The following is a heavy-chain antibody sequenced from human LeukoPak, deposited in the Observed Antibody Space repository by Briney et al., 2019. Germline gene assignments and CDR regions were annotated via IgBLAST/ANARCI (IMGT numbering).Heavy chain of an antibody. CDR1: GGSISSYY. CDR2: IYYSGST. J-gene: IGHJ4*02. Sequence: SETLSLTCTVSGGSISSYYWSWIRQPPGKGLEWIGYIYYSGSTNYNPCLKSRVTISVDTSKNQFSLKLSSWTAADTAVYYCARGARLGFQSSDDFDYWGQGTLVTVSS. D-gene: IGHD1-26*01. V-gene: IGHV4-59*01. CDR3: ARGARLGFQSSDDFDY.